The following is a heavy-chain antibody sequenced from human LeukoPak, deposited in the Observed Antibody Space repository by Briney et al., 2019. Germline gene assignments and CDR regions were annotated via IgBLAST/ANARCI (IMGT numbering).Heavy chain of an antibody. CDR1: GGSITSGRFY. D-gene: IGHD1-20*01. Sequence: SETLSLTCTLSGGSITSGRFYWTWIRQHPQRGLEWIGYVSYSGSTNYNSSLKSRLTISADTSKNQFYLRLTSVTAADTAVYFCARDPRGDITGTTFDRWGQGTLVTVSS. CDR3: ARDPRGDITGTTFDR. V-gene: IGHV4-31*03. CDR2: VSYSGST. J-gene: IGHJ5*02.